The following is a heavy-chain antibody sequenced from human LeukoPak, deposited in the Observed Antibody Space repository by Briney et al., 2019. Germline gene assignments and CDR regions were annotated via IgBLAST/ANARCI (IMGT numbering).Heavy chain of an antibody. J-gene: IGHJ4*02. Sequence: GGSLRLSCAASGFTFSTYTMNWVRQAPGKGLEWVSYISSVITTVYYADSVKGRFTISRDNARDSLYLQMNSLRDEDTAVYYCARGTYYSDCWGQGTPVTVSS. V-gene: IGHV3-48*02. CDR2: ISSVITTV. CDR3: ARGTYYSDC. CDR1: GFTFSTYT.